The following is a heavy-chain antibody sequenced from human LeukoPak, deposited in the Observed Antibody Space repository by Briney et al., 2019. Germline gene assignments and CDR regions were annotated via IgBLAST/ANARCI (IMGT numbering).Heavy chain of an antibody. Sequence: GGSLRLSCAASGFTFSSYAMSWVRQAPGKGLEWVSAISGSGGSTYYAGSVKGRFTISRDNSKNTLSLQMNSLRAEDTAVYYCAKDRSRDGYNYNYWGQGTLVTVSS. CDR2: ISGSGGST. CDR1: GFTFSSYA. J-gene: IGHJ4*02. V-gene: IGHV3-23*01. D-gene: IGHD5-24*01. CDR3: AKDRSRDGYNYNY.